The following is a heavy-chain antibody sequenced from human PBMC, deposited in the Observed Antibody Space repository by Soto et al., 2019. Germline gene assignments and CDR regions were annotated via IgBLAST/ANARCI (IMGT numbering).Heavy chain of an antibody. CDR1: GGSISSYY. D-gene: IGHD1-20*01. Sequence: PSETLSLTCTVSGGSISSYYWSWIRQPPGKGLEWIGYIYYSGSTNYNPSLKSRVTISVDTSKNQFSLKLSSVTAADTAVYYCARAYNGNESQKNYYYYGMDVWGQGTTVTVSS. V-gene: IGHV4-59*01. CDR3: ARAYNGNESQKNYYYYGMDV. J-gene: IGHJ6*02. CDR2: IYYSGST.